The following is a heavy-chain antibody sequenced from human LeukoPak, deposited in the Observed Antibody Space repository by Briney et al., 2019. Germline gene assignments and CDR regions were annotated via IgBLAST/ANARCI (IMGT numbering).Heavy chain of an antibody. CDR3: ARVHPYNNYYYYYMDV. D-gene: IGHD5-24*01. CDR1: GGTFSTYA. CDR2: IIPIFGTA. V-gene: IGHV1-69*05. Sequence: GASVKVSCKASGGTFSTYAIIWVRRAPGQGLEWMGGIIPIFGTANYAHKFQGRGTINTDESTSTDYMELSSLRSEDTAVYYCARVHPYNNYYYYYMDVWGKGTTVTVSS. J-gene: IGHJ6*03.